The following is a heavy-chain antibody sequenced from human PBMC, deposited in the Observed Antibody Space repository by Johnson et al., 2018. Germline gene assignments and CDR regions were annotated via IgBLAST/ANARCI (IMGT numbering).Heavy chain of an antibody. CDR2: MNPNSGNT. Sequence: VQLLESGAEVKKPGASVKVSCKASGYTFTSYDINWVRQATGQGLEWMGWMNPNSGNTGYAQKFQGRVTMTRNTSISTAYMELSSLGSEYTAVYYWARGLGGSYYSCMDVWGKGTTVTVSS. CDR3: ARGLGGSYYSCMDV. J-gene: IGHJ6*03. V-gene: IGHV1-8*01. D-gene: IGHD3-16*01. CDR1: GYTFTSYD.